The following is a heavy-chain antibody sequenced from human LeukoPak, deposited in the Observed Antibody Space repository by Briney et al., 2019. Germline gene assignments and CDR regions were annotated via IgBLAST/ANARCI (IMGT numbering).Heavy chain of an antibody. CDR3: ARDYLVVASNWFDP. J-gene: IGHJ5*01. CDR1: GFTFSSYW. CDR2: INSDGSGT. Sequence: GGSLRLSCAASGFTFSSYWMHWVRQGPGKGLVWVSRINSDGSGTSYADSVKGRFTISRDNAKNTLFLQMNSLRAEDTAVYYCARDYLVVASNWFDPWGQGTLVTVSS. D-gene: IGHD2-15*01. V-gene: IGHV3-74*01.